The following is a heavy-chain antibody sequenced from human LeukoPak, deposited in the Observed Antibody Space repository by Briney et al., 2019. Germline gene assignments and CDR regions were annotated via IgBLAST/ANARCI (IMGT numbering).Heavy chain of an antibody. V-gene: IGHV3-23*01. CDR2: ISGSSGHT. CDR3: ARGRGGTYEFDY. Sequence: GGSLRLSCAASGLTFSSYAMSWVRQAPGKGLEWVSAISGSSGHTYYADSVKGRFTISRDNSKSTLYLQMNSLRAEDTAVYYCARGRGGTYEFDYWGQGTLVTVSS. J-gene: IGHJ4*02. CDR1: GLTFSSYA. D-gene: IGHD1-26*01.